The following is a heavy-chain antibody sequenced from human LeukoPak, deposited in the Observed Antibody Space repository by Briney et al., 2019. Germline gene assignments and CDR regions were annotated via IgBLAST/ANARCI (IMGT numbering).Heavy chain of an antibody. J-gene: IGHJ4*02. CDR2: IYYSGST. D-gene: IGHD3-3*01. Sequence: SETVSLTCTVSGGSISSSSYYWGWIRQPPGKGLEWIGSIYYSGSTYYNPSLKSRVTISVDTSKNQFSLKLSSVTAADTAVYYCDYYDFWSRIDYWGQGTLVTVSS. CDR3: DYYDFWSRIDY. CDR1: GGSISSSSYY. V-gene: IGHV4-39*01.